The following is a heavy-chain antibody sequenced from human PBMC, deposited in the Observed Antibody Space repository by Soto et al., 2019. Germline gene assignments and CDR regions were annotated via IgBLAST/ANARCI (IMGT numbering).Heavy chain of an antibody. D-gene: IGHD3-10*01. Sequence: EVQLVDSGGGLAQPGGSLRLSCAASGFTFSGRSMHWVRQAQGKGLVWVSGSDNAGTDSTYVDSVKGRVTSTRDNAKNALYLQMNSRRVGDIAVYYCASGWFGPAEWGKGNTVTVSS. CDR3: ASGWFGPAE. J-gene: IGHJ6*01. CDR1: GFTFSGRS. V-gene: IGHV3-74*01. CDR2: SDNAGTDS.